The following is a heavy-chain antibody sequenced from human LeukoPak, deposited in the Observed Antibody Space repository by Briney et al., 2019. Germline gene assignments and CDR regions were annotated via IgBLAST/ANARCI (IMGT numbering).Heavy chain of an antibody. J-gene: IGHJ5*02. D-gene: IGHD3-3*01. Sequence: GGSLRLSCAASGFTFSSYEMNWVRQAPGKGLEWVSYISSSGSTIYYADSVKGRFTISRDNAKNSLYLQMNSLRAEDTAVYYCARSGTIFAFDPWGQGTLVTVSS. CDR2: ISSSGSTI. V-gene: IGHV3-48*03. CDR1: GFTFSSYE. CDR3: ARSGTIFAFDP.